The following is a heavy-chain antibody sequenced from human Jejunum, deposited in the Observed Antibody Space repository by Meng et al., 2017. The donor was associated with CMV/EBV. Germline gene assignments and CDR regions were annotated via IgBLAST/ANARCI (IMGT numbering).Heavy chain of an antibody. J-gene: IGHJ4*02. CDR1: GLSLSSSGVG. CDR2: ISWDDDK. Sequence: HISCKESGPPLGKPTHTLPLTCTFSGLSLSSSGVGVGWIRQPPGKALEWLALISWDDDKRYSPSLKNRLTITKDTSNNPVVLTLTNIDPVNTATYYCAHRHRLRDFDYWGQGTLVTVSS. V-gene: IGHV2-5*02. D-gene: IGHD4-17*01. CDR3: AHRHRLRDFDY.